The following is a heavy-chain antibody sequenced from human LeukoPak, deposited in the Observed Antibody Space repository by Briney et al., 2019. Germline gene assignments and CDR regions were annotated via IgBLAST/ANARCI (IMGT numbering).Heavy chain of an antibody. CDR2: IHASAST. Sequence: PSETLSLTCSVSGASISNYFWSWLRQPAGKGLEWIGRIHASASTEYHPSLKSRVTISVDTSQNQPSLKLTSVTAADTAVYFCARDDNSIYSDDAFDIWGQGTLVTVSS. V-gene: IGHV4-4*07. J-gene: IGHJ3*02. CDR3: ARDDNSIYSDDAFDI. CDR1: GASISNYF. D-gene: IGHD2/OR15-2a*01.